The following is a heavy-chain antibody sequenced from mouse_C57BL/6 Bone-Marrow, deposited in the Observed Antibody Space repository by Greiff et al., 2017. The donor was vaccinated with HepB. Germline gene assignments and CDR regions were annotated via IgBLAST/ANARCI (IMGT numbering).Heavy chain of an antibody. Sequence: VQLQQSGPVLVKPGPSVKISCKASGFTFTDYYMHWVKQIHGKSLEWIGLVYPYNGGTSYNQKFKGKATLTVDTSSSTAYMELNSLTSEDSAVYYCARGCLAIYYGSSYGYFDVWGTGTTVTVSS. CDR1: GFTFTDYY. D-gene: IGHD1-1*01. V-gene: IGHV1-36*01. CDR3: ARGCLAIYYGSSYGYFDV. J-gene: IGHJ1*03. CDR2: VYPYNGGT.